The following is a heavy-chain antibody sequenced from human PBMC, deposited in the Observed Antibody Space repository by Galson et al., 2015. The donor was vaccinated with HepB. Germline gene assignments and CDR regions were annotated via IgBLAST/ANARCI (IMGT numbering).Heavy chain of an antibody. CDR1: GFTFSSYA. CDR2: ISGSGGST. CDR3: AKFPPPPTEDIVVVPAAIWRIDY. J-gene: IGHJ4*02. V-gene: IGHV3-23*01. D-gene: IGHD2-2*01. Sequence: SLRLSCAASGFTFSSYAMSWVRQAPGKGLEWVSAISGSGGSTYYADSVKGRFTISRDNSKNTLYLQMNSLRAEDTAVYYCAKFPPPPTEDIVVVPAAIWRIDYWGQGTLVTVSS.